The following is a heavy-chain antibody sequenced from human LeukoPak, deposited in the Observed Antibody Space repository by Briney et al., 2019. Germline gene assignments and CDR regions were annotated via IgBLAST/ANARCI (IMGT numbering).Heavy chain of an antibody. CDR1: GGSISSHY. D-gene: IGHD3-3*01. Sequence: SETLSLTCTVSGGSISSHYWSWIRQPPGKGLEWIGYIYYSGSTNCNPSLKSRVTISVDTSKNQFSLKLSSVTAADTAVYYCARSRRRYYDFWSGYPNWFDPWGQGTLVTVSS. CDR3: ARSRRRYYDFWSGYPNWFDP. CDR2: IYYSGST. V-gene: IGHV4-59*11. J-gene: IGHJ5*02.